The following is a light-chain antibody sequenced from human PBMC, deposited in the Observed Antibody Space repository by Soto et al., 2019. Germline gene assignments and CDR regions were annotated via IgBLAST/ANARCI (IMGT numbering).Light chain of an antibody. CDR1: NSDVGASVY. J-gene: IGLJ1*01. V-gene: IGLV2-14*01. CDR3: CSFTGTSYQFV. Sequence: QSALTQPASVSGSPGQSITFSCTRSNSDVGASVYVSWYQQHPGKAPKHIISEVNNRPSGVSDRFSGSQSGNTASLTISGLQAEDEADYYCCSFTGTSYQFVFGSGTKVTVL. CDR2: EVN.